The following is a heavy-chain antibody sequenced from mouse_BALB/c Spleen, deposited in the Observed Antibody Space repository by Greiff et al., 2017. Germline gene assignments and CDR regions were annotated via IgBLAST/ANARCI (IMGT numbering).Heavy chain of an antibody. J-gene: IGHJ2*01. CDR2: ISSGGSYT. V-gene: IGHV5-6*01. D-gene: IGHD2-1*01. Sequence: EVQRVESGGDLVKPGGSLKLSCAASGFTFSSYGMSWVRQTPDKRLEWVATISSGGSYTYYPDSVKGRFTISRDNAKNTLYLQMSSLKSEDTAMYYCARSPKDYYGNYFDYWGQGTTLTVSS. CDR3: ARSPKDYYGNYFDY. CDR1: GFTFSSYG.